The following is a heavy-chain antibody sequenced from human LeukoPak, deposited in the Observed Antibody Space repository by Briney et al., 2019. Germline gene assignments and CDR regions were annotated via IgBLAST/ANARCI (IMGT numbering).Heavy chain of an antibody. D-gene: IGHD2-2*01. CDR2: IYYTGTT. CDR1: GGSLSSHF. V-gene: IGHV4-59*11. J-gene: IGHJ4*02. CDR3: ARFSSGCSTARCYLTY. Sequence: SETLSLTCTVSGGSLSSHFWSWIRQTPGKGLELIGHIYYTGTTYYNPSLNSRVTISLDTSRNQFSLRLTSVTAADTAVYYCARFSSGCSTARCYLTYWGQGTLVTVSS.